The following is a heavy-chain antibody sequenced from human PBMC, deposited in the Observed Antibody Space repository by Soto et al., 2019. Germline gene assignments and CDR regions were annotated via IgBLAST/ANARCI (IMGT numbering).Heavy chain of an antibody. J-gene: IGHJ6*02. CDR2: IKQGGNEK. D-gene: IGHD3-16*01. CDR1: VFSFSTYL. CDR3: VGALTYEVPYYYYGMDV. V-gene: IGHV3-7*01. Sequence: GSLRLAGAASVFSFSTYLMSWVRQGPGKGLEWVANIKQGGNEKFYVDSVKGRFTISRDNDKKSLYLQMDSLRVEDTAVCYCVGALTYEVPYYYYGMDVWGQGTTVTVSS.